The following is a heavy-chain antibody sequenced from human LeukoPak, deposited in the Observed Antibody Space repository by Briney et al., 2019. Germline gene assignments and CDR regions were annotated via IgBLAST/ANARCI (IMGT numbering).Heavy chain of an antibody. D-gene: IGHD2-21*02. CDR2: ISAYNGYT. J-gene: IGHJ4*02. V-gene: IGHV1-18*01. CDR1: GYTFTSYG. Sequence: ASVKVSRTASGYTFTSYGVSWVRQAPGQGLEWMGWISAYNGYTNYVQKFQGRVAMTTETSTSTVYMELRSLRSDDTAVYYCARQAYCGGDCYLFDYWGQGTLVTVSS. CDR3: ARQAYCGGDCYLFDY.